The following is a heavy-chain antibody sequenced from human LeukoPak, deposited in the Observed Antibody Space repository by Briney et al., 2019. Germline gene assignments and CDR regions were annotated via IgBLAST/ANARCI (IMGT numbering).Heavy chain of an antibody. CDR3: ARGKVATISPPGFDY. CDR2: INHSGST. D-gene: IGHD5-24*01. CDR1: GGSFSSYY. Sequence: PSETLSLTCAVYGGSFSSYYWSWIRQPPGKGLEWIGEINHSGSTNYNPSLKSRVTISVDTSKNQFSLKLSSVTDADKAVYYCARGKVATISPPGFDYRGQGTLVTVSS. V-gene: IGHV4-34*01. J-gene: IGHJ4*02.